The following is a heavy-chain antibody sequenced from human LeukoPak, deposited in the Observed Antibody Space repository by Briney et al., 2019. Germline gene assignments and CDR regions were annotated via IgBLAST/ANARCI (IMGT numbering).Heavy chain of an antibody. J-gene: IGHJ4*02. Sequence: ASVKVSCTASGYTFTSYDINWVRQATGQGLEWMGWMNPNSGNTGYAQKLQGRVTMTRNTSISTAHMELSSLRSEDTAVYCCALPLYGDYALLDYWGPGTLVTVSS. V-gene: IGHV1-8*01. CDR2: MNPNSGNT. D-gene: IGHD4-17*01. CDR1: GYTFTSYD. CDR3: ALPLYGDYALLDY.